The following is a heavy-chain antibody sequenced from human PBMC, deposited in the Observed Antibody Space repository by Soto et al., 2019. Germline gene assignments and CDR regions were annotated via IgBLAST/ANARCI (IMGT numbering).Heavy chain of an antibody. V-gene: IGHV3-9*01. D-gene: IGHD4-17*01. CDR3: AKGASTTVFAFNDP. Sequence: DVQLVESGGGLVQPGRSLRLSCAASGFIFDEYAMHWVRQAPGKGLEWVSSISLNRDNIGYADSVKGRITISRDNAKNSLYLQMNSVRGEDTALYYCAKGASTTVFAFNDPWGQGTLVTVSS. CDR2: ISLNRDNI. CDR1: GFIFDEYA. J-gene: IGHJ5*02.